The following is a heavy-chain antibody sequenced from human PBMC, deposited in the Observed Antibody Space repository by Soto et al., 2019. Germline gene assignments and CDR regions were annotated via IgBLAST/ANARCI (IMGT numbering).Heavy chain of an antibody. V-gene: IGHV3-11*01. CDR2: ISSSGNSI. CDR3: ARVGAPPDDTFDI. J-gene: IGHJ3*02. Sequence: QVQLVESGGGLVKPGGSLRLSCADSGFTFSDYYMSWIRQAPGKGLEWVSCISSSGNSIYYADSVKGRFTISRDNAKSSLYLQMNSLTAEDTAVYYCARVGAPPDDTFDIWGQGTMVTVSS. CDR1: GFTFSDYY.